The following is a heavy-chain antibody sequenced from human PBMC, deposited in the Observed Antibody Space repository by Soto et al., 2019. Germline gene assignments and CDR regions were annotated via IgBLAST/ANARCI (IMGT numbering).Heavy chain of an antibody. V-gene: IGHV1-69*08. CDR1: GGTFSSYT. J-gene: IGHJ4*02. D-gene: IGHD3-22*01. CDR2: ILPILDIT. Sequence: QVQLVQSGAEVKKPGSSVKVSCKASGGTFSSYTISWVRQVPGQGLEWMGRILPILDITNYAQKFQGRVTITADKSTGTAYMELSSLRSEDTAVYYCAREWQQGYYFDTSGYLDYWGQGTLVSVSS. CDR3: AREWQQGYYFDTSGYLDY.